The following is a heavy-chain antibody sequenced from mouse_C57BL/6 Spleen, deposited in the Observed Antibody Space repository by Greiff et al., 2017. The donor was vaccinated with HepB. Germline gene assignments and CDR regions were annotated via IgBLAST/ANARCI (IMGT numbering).Heavy chain of an antibody. D-gene: IGHD2-4*01. V-gene: IGHV1-52*01. J-gene: IGHJ4*01. CDR1: GYTYTSYW. CDR3: ARMGDYFYAMDY. Sequence: QVQLQQPGAELVRPGSSVKLSCQASGYTYTSYWMHWVKQRPIQGLEWIGNIDPSDSDTHYNQKFKDKATLTVDKSSSTAYMQLSSLTSEDSAVYYCARMGDYFYAMDYWGQGTSVTVSS. CDR2: IDPSDSDT.